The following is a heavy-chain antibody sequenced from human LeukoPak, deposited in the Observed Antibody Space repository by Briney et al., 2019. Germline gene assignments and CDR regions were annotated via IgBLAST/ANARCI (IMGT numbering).Heavy chain of an antibody. V-gene: IGHV4-39*01. CDR2: IYYSGST. CDR1: GGSISISSYF. J-gene: IGHJ6*02. Sequence: SETLSLTCTVSGGSISISSYFWVWVRQPPGKGLEWIGSIYYSGSTYYNPSLKSRVTISIDTSKNQFSLKLSSVTAADTAVYYCARHKGNNNLYYYGMDVWGQGTTVTVSS. CDR3: ARHKGNNNLYYYGMDV. D-gene: IGHD3-9*01.